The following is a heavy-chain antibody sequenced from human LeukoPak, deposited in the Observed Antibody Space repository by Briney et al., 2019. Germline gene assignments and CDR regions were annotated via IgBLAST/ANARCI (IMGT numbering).Heavy chain of an antibody. V-gene: IGHV3-33*01. J-gene: IGHJ3*01. CDR1: GFTFSSYG. D-gene: IGHD6-6*01. Sequence: GGSLRLSCAASGFTFSSYGMHWVRQAPGKGLEWVAVTWYDGSNKYYADSVKGRFTISRDNAKNSLYLQINSLRAEDTAVYYCARSSYSSSSSVWGQGTMVTVSS. CDR3: ARSSYSSSSSV. CDR2: TWYDGSNK.